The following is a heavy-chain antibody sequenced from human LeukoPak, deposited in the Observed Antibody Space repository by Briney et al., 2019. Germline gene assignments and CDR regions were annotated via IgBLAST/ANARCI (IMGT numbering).Heavy chain of an antibody. CDR2: MYYSGSA. J-gene: IGHJ4*02. CDR3: ARHPWLSLNYFDY. Sequence: SQTLSLTCTVSGGSISSGDYYWSWIRQPPGKGLEWVAYMYYSGSAYYNPSLKSRATISVDTSKNQFSLKLSSVTAADTAVYYCARHPWLSLNYFDYWGQGTLVTVSS. CDR1: GGSISSGDYY. V-gene: IGHV4-30-4*01. D-gene: IGHD3-22*01.